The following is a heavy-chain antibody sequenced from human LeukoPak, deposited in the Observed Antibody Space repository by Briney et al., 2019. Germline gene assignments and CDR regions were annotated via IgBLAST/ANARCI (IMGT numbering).Heavy chain of an antibody. V-gene: IGHV1-18*01. CDR2: ISAYNGNT. D-gene: IGHD2-2*02. CDR1: GYTFTSYG. J-gene: IGHJ5*02. CDR3: ARDSADVYCSSPSCYSWIDP. Sequence: GASVKVSCKASGYTFTSYGISWVRQAPGHGLEWMGWISAYNGNTNYAQKLQGRVTMTTDTSTSTAYMELRSLRSDDTGVYYCARDSADVYCSSPSCYSWIDPWGQARLVTVSS.